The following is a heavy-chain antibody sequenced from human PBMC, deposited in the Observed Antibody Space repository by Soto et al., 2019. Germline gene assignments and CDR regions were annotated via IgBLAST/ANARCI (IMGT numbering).Heavy chain of an antibody. V-gene: IGHV3-23*01. CDR2: ISRNGDRT. CDR3: VKDWSGEKCPCMEV. Sequence: EVQLLESGGGLGQPGGSLRLSCEASGFTFWNYAMTWVRQAPGKGPEWVSSISRNGDRTYYVDSVKGRFIISRDNSENTLFLQMDSLRAEDAAIYYCVKDWSGEKCPCMEVWGQGTTVTVSS. D-gene: IGHD3-3*01. CDR1: GFTFWNYA. J-gene: IGHJ6*02.